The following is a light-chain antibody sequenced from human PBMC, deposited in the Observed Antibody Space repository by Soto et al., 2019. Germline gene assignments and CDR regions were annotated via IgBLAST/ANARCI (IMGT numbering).Light chain of an antibody. CDR1: SSDVGAYNY. J-gene: IGLJ1*01. V-gene: IGLV2-14*01. CDR2: DVS. CDR3: SSYTNSSTLV. Sequence: QSVLTQPASVSGSPGQSITISCTGTSSDVGAYNYVSWYQQRPGKAPQLLIYDVSYRPSGISNRFSGSKSDNTASLTISGLQAEDEADYYCSSYTNSSTLVFGTVTKLTVL.